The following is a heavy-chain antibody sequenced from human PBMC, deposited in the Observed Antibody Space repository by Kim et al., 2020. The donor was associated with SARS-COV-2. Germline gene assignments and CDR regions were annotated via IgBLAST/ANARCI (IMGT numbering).Heavy chain of an antibody. D-gene: IGHD6-19*01. V-gene: IGHV3-23*01. Sequence: GGSLRLSCAASGFTFSSYGMHWVRQVPGKGLEWVSGISGGGARTYYTDSVKGRFIVSRDNSKNTLHLQLNSLRADDTAVYYCAKATGYDTGWFNDYWGQGTLVTVSS. CDR3: AKATGYDTGWFNDY. CDR2: ISGGGART. CDR1: GFTFSSYG. J-gene: IGHJ4*02.